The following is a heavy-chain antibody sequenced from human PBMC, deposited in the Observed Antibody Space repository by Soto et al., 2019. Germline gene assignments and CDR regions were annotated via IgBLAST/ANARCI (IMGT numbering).Heavy chain of an antibody. D-gene: IGHD6-6*01. CDR2: MYYTGNK. Sequence: PSETLSLTCAVSGVSMSGHFWNWIRQTPGRGLEWIGAMYYTGNKNYNPSLESRVTMSVDTSKNQFSLKLSSVTPTDTAVYYCARRSSSSLGSLFDPWGRGILVTVSS. V-gene: IGHV4-59*04. J-gene: IGHJ5*02. CDR3: ARRSSSSLGSLFDP. CDR1: GVSMSGHF.